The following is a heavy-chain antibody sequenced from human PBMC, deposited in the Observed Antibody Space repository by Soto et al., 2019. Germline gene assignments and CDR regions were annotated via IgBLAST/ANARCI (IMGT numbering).Heavy chain of an antibody. V-gene: IGHV1-69*13. CDR3: ARGAYGGSSYYYYYYGMDV. D-gene: IGHD1-26*01. J-gene: IGHJ6*02. CDR1: GGTFSSYA. CDR2: IIPIFGTA. Sequence: SVKVSCKASGGTFSSYAISWVRQAPGQGLEWMGGIIPIFGTANYAQKFQGRVTITADESTSTAYMELSSLRSEDTAVYYCARGAYGGSSYYYYYYGMDVWGQGTTVTVSS.